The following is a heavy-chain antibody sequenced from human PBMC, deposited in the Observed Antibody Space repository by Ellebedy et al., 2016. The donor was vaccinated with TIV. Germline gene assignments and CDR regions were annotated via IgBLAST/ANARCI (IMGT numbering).Heavy chain of an antibody. CDR1: GFTFSNYA. CDR3: AKDLGIERQRGFDY. V-gene: IGHV3-23*01. CDR2: ISGSGDST. Sequence: PGGSLRLSCAASGFTFSNYAMNWVRQAPGKGLEWVSGISGSGDSTYYAGSVKGRFTISRDNSNNTLWLQMSGLRAEDTARYFCAKDLGIERQRGFDYWGQGTLVTVSS. J-gene: IGHJ4*02. D-gene: IGHD1-26*01.